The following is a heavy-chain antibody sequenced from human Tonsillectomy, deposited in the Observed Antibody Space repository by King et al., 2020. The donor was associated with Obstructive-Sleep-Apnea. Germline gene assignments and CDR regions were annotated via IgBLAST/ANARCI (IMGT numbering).Heavy chain of an antibody. CDR2: IIGSGGST. Sequence: VQLVESGGNLEQPGGSLRLSCAASGFTFSSYAMSWVRQAPGKGLEWVSAIIGSGGSTYYADSVRGRFTISSDNSKNTRYLQMNSLSAEDTALYYCAKDRTLSGSGRYSYFDFWGQGTLVTVSS. CDR3: AKDRTLSGSGRYSYFDF. CDR1: GFTFSSYA. J-gene: IGHJ4*02. D-gene: IGHD3-10*01. V-gene: IGHV3-23*04.